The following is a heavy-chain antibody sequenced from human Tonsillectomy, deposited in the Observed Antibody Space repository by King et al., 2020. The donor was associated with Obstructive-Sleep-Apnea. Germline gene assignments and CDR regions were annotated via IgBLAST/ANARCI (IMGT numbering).Heavy chain of an antibody. Sequence: VQLQESGPGLVKPSQTLSLTCTVSGGSISSGGYYWSWIRQHPGKGLEWIGYIYYSGSTYYNPSLVSRVTISVDTSKNQFSLKLSSVTAADTAVYYCARGAYYYDSSGYYHGGYYFDYWGQGTLVTVSS. V-gene: IGHV4-31*03. J-gene: IGHJ4*02. D-gene: IGHD3-22*01. CDR1: GGSISSGGYY. CDR2: IYYSGST. CDR3: ARGAYYYDSSGYYHGGYYFDY.